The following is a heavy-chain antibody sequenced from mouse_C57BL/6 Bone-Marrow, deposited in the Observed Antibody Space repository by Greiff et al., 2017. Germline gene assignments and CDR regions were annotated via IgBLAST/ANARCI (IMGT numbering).Heavy chain of an antibody. Sequence: QVQLQQSGPELVKPGASVKISCKASGYAFSSSWMNWVKQRPGKGLEWIGRIYPGDGDTNYNGKFKGKATLTADKSSSTAYMQLSSLTSEDSAVYCGARSGGSVYFDYWGQGTTLTVSS. CDR1: GYAFSSSW. V-gene: IGHV1-82*01. D-gene: IGHD1-1*01. CDR2: IYPGDGDT. J-gene: IGHJ2*01. CDR3: ARSGGSVYFDY.